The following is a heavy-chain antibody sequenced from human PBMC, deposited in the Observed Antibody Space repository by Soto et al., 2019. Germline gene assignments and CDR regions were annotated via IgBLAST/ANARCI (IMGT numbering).Heavy chain of an antibody. CDR2: ISAYNGNT. J-gene: IGHJ3*02. CDR3: GRDFSVSPGELKAFDI. CDR1: GYTFTSYG. Sequence: ASVKVSCKASGYTFTSYGISWVRQAPGQGLEWMGWISAYNGNTNYAQKLQGRVTMTTDTSTSTAYMELRSLRSDDTAVYYCGRDFSVSPGELKAFDIWGQGTMVTVSS. D-gene: IGHD1-26*01. V-gene: IGHV1-18*01.